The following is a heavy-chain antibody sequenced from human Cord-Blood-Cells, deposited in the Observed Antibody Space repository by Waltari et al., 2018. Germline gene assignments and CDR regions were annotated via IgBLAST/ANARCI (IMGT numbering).Heavy chain of an antibody. D-gene: IGHD3-3*01. CDR1: VGSFMGYS. Sequence: QVQLQQWGAGLLKPSETLSLTGAVYVGSFMGYSWSGLRNPPGKGLEWIGEINHSGSTNYNPSLKSRVTISVDTSKNQFSLKLSSVTAADTAVYYCARVSPLYDFWSGYYYFDYWGQGTLVTVSS. CDR3: ARVSPLYDFWSGYYYFDY. J-gene: IGHJ4*02. V-gene: IGHV4-34*01. CDR2: INHSGST.